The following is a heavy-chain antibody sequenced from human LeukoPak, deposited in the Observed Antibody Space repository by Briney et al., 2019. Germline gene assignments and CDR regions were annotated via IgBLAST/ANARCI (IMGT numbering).Heavy chain of an antibody. CDR2: INPNSGGT. CDR3: ARRSGSYIAH. Sequence: ASVKVSCKASGYTFTGYYMHWVRQAPGQGLEWMGWINPNSGGTNYAQKFQGRVTMTRDTSISTAYLQWSSLKASDTAMYYCARRSGSYIAHWGQGTLVTVSS. J-gene: IGHJ4*02. CDR1: GYTFTGYY. D-gene: IGHD1-26*01. V-gene: IGHV1-2*02.